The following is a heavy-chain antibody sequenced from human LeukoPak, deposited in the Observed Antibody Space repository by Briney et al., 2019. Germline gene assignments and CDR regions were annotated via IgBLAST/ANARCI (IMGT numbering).Heavy chain of an antibody. CDR3: ARDLGISGWYAPPLGYFDY. CDR1: GYTFTSYA. D-gene: IGHD6-19*01. Sequence: ASVKVSCKASGYTFTSYAMNWVRQAPGQGLEWMGWINPKSGGTNYAQKFQGRVTMTRDTSISTTYMEPSRLRSDDTAVYYCARDLGISGWYAPPLGYFDYWGQGTLVTVSS. CDR2: INPKSGGT. J-gene: IGHJ4*02. V-gene: IGHV1-2*02.